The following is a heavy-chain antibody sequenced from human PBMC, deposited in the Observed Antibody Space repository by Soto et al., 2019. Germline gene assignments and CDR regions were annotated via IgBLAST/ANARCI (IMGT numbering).Heavy chain of an antibody. CDR2: IYYSGST. CDR3: ARGRAGGSPLDY. D-gene: IGHD1-26*01. CDR1: GGSISSGGYY. V-gene: IGHV4-31*03. J-gene: IGHJ4*02. Sequence: QVQLQESGPGLVKPSQTLSLTCTVSGGSISSGGYYWSWIRQHPGKGLEWIGYIYYSGSTYYNPSLKSRVTLSVDTSKNQFSPKLSSVTAADTAVYYCARGRAGGSPLDYWGQGTLVTVSS.